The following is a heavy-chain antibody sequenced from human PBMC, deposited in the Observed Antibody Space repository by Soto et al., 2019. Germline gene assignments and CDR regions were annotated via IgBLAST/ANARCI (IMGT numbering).Heavy chain of an antibody. CDR1: GLTFRSYG. D-gene: IGHD3-3*01. CDR2: IWYDGSNK. J-gene: IGHJ6*02. Sequence: TGGPLRLSCAASGLTFRSYGMHWVRQAPGKGLEWVAVIWYDGSNKYYADSVKGRFTISRDNSKNTLYLQMNSLRAEDTAVYYCARDPPDFWSGYYLFGSAVDYYYYGMDVWGQGTTVTVSS. CDR3: ARDPPDFWSGYYLFGSAVDYYYYGMDV. V-gene: IGHV3-33*01.